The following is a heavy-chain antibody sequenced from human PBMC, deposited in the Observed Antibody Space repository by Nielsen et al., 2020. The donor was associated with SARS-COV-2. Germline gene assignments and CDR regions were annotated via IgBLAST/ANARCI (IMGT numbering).Heavy chain of an antibody. CDR3: VSGGRPAD. J-gene: IGHJ4*02. CDR1: GFTFSSYW. CDR2: IKPDGSET. D-gene: IGHD2-2*01. V-gene: IGHV3-7*03. Sequence: GESLKISCAASGFTFSSYWMSWVRQVPGKGLEWVATIKPDGSETHYVDSVRGRLTISRDNAKNSLYLQMSSLRVEDTAVYYCVSGGRPADWGQGTLVTVSS.